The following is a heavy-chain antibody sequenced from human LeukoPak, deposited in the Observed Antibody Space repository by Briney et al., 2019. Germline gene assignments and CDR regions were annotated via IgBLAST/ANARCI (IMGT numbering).Heavy chain of an antibody. V-gene: IGHV2-70*11. CDR2: IDWDDDK. CDR1: GFSLSTSGMC. Sequence: SGPTLVNPTQTLTLTCTFSGFSLSTSGMCVSWIHQPPGKALEWLARIDWDDDKYYSTSLKTRLTISKDTSKNQVVLTMTNMDPADTATYYCARIRTPYGSGSYYNFDWGQGTLVTVSS. D-gene: IGHD3-10*01. CDR3: ARIRTPYGSGSYYNFD. J-gene: IGHJ4*02.